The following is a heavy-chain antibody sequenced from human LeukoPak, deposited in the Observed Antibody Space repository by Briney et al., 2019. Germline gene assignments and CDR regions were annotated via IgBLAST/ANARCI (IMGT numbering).Heavy chain of an antibody. CDR3: ARDAEYSSGIDV. CDR1: GGSISSGGYY. V-gene: IGHV4-31*03. CDR2: IYYSGST. D-gene: IGHD2-21*01. J-gene: IGHJ6*02. Sequence: SQTLSLTCTVSGGSISSGGYYWSWIRQHPGKGLEWIGYIYYSGSTYYNPSLKSRVTISADTSKNQFSLKLGSVTAADTAVYYCARDAEYSSGIDVWGQGTTVTVSS.